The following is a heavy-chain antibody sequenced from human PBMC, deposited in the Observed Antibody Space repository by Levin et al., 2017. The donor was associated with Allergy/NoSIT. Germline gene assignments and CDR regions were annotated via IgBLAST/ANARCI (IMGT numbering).Heavy chain of an antibody. J-gene: IGHJ4*02. V-gene: IGHV1-69*01. D-gene: IGHD5-12*01. Sequence: KISCKASGGTLRRYVITWLRQAPGQGLEWMGGIVPMLETTDYAQKFQGRVSISADESTNTVYMELISLKSDDTAVYYCARNSGSDLYFDNWGQGTLVTVSS. CDR2: IVPMLETT. CDR3: ARNSGSDLYFDN. CDR1: GGTLRRYV.